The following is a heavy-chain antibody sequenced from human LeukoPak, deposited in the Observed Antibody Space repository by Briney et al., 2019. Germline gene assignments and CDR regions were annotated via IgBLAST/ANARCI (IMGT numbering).Heavy chain of an antibody. CDR1: GFTVSRNY. D-gene: IGHD2-15*01. V-gene: IGHV3-53*01. Sequence: GGSLRLSCAASGFTVSRNYMSWVRQAPGKGLEWVSVLYSGGSTNYADSVKGRFTISRDNSKNTLYLQMNSLRADDTAVYYCAKSGLNRFDFWGQGTLVTVSS. CDR3: AKSGLNRFDF. J-gene: IGHJ4*02. CDR2: LYSGGST.